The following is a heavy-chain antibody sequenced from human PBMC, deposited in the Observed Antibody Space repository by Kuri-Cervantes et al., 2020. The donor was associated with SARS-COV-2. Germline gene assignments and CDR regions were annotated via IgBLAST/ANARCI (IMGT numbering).Heavy chain of an antibody. CDR2: IIPIFGTA. D-gene: IGHD1-7*01. CDR1: GGTFSSYA. J-gene: IGHJ3*02. V-gene: IGHV1-69*05. Sequence: AVKVSCKASGGTFSSYAISWVRQAPGQGREGMGGIIPIFGTANYAQKFQGRVRITRADSTSTAYIELSSLSSEDTDVYYCARENRDYPSHDAFDSWGQGTMVTVSS. CDR3: ARENRDYPSHDAFDS.